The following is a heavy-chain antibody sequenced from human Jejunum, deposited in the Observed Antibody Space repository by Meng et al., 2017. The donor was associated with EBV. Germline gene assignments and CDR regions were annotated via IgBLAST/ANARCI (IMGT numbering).Heavy chain of an antibody. CDR3: SRDLAGPYDD. CDR1: GFTFSTYW. V-gene: IGHV3-74*01. Sequence: EVQLVAGGGALVQAGGSLRLSCAASGFTFSTYWMHWVSQDPGKGLVWSSRINENGRTTTYADSVKGRFTISRDNTKNTLYLQMNNLRAEDTAVYFCSRDLAGPYDDWGQGTLVTVSS. J-gene: IGHJ4*02. CDR2: INENGRTT.